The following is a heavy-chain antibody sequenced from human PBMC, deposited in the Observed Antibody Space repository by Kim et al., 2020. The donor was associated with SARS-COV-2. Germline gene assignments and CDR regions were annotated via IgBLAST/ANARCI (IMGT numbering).Heavy chain of an antibody. CDR1: GFTFGDYA. D-gene: IGHD6-6*01. V-gene: IGHV3-49*04. J-gene: IGHJ3*02. Sequence: GGSLRLSCTASGFTFGDYAMSWVRQAPGKGLEWVGFIRSKAYGGTTEYAASVKGRFTISRDDSKSIAYLQMNSLKTEDTAVYYCTRGIAARPKGGAFDIWGQGTMVTVSS. CDR3: TRGIAARPKGGAFDI. CDR2: IRSKAYGGTT.